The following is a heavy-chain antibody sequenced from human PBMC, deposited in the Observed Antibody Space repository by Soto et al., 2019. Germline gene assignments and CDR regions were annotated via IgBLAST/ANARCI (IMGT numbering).Heavy chain of an antibody. J-gene: IGHJ4*02. CDR2: IDPSDSYT. D-gene: IGHD6-13*01. V-gene: IGHV5-10-1*01. CDR1: GYSFTSYG. CDR3: ARLQAAAGDNDLTFDY. Sequence: EVQLVQSGAEVKKPGESLRISCKITGYSFTSYGMSWLRQMPGKGLEWMGRIDPSDSYTNYSPSFQGHVTISADKSISTAYLQWSSLKASDTALYYCARLQAAAGDNDLTFDYWGQGTLVTVSS.